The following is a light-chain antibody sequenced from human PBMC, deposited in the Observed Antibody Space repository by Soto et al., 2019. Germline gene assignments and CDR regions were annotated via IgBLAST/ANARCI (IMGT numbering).Light chain of an antibody. CDR3: QQTTSFPLT. CDR2: AAS. J-gene: IGKJ4*01. CDR1: QGISSW. V-gene: IGKV1-12*01. Sequence: DIQMTQSPSFVSASVGGRVTITCRASQGISSWLAWYQHKPGRAPKLLIHAASSLESGVPSRFSGSGPGTEFTHTISSLQPEDFAASYCQQTTSFPLTFGGGTKVEIK.